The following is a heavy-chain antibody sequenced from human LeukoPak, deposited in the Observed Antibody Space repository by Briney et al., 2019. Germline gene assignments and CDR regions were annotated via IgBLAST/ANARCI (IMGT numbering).Heavy chain of an antibody. V-gene: IGHV1-69*05. D-gene: IGHD3-3*01. CDR2: IIPIFGTA. Sequence: SVKVSCKASGGTFSSYAISWVRQAPGQGLEWMGGIIPIFGTANYAQKFQGRVTITTDESTSTAYMELSSLRSEDTAVYYCARTITIFGVHKGNWFDPWGQGTLVSVSS. CDR1: GGTFSSYA. J-gene: IGHJ5*02. CDR3: ARTITIFGVHKGNWFDP.